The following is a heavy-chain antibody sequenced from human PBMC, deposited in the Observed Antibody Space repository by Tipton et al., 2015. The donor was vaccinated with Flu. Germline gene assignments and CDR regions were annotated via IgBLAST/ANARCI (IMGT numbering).Heavy chain of an antibody. Sequence: TLSLTCTVSGGSISSYYWSWIRQPPGKGLEWIGYIYYSGSTNYSPSLKSRVTISVDTSKNQFSLKLSSVTAADTAVYYCARDRPNYYYYGMDVWDQGP. V-gene: IGHV4-59*01. J-gene: IGHJ6*02. CDR3: ARDRPNYYYYGMDV. CDR1: GGSISSYY. CDR2: IYYSGST.